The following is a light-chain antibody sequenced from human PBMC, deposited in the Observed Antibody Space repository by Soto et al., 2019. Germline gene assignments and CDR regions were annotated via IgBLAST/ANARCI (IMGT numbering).Light chain of an antibody. CDR3: QSWCSGSASGL. CDR1: SGHSNYA. J-gene: IGLJ7*01. Sequence: QPVLTQSPSASASLGASVKLTCTLSSGHSNYAIAWHQQQPETGPRYLMKVNSGGSHIKGDGIPDRFSGSSSGAERYLFISTLPLEHEVDYYRQSWCSGSASGLSGGGTQ. CDR2: VNSGGSH. V-gene: IGLV4-69*01.